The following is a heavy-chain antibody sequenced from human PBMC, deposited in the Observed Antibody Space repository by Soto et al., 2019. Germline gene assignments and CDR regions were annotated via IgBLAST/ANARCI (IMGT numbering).Heavy chain of an antibody. V-gene: IGHV3-30-3*01. Sequence: QVQLVESGGGVVQPGRSLRLSCAASGFTFSSYAMHWVRQAPGKGLEWVAVISYDGSNKYYADSVKGRFTISRDNSKNQKYLQLNSLRAEDTAVYYCARGIRSGPYFFDYWGQGTLVTVSS. CDR2: ISYDGSNK. CDR1: GFTFSSYA. D-gene: IGHD3-3*01. CDR3: ARGIRSGPYFFDY. J-gene: IGHJ4*02.